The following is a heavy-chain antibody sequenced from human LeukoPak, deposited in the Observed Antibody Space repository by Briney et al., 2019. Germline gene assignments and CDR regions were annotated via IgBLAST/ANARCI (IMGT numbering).Heavy chain of an antibody. Sequence: GGSLRLSCAASGFTFSSYEMNWVRQAPGKGLEWVSYISSSGSTIYYADSVKGRFTISRDNSKNTLYLQMNSLRAEDTAVYYCAKPSPSAMDPDPPPRYWGQGTLVTVSS. D-gene: IGHD5-18*01. CDR1: GFTFSSYE. CDR3: AKPSPSAMDPDPPPRY. V-gene: IGHV3-48*03. J-gene: IGHJ4*02. CDR2: ISSSGSTI.